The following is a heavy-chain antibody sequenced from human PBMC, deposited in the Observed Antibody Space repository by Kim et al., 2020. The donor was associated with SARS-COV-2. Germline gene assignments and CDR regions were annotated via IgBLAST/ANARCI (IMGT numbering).Heavy chain of an antibody. Sequence: GGSLRLSCAASGFTVSTNYLSWVRQTPVRGLEWVSVTYKNGTTYYSDSVKGRFSISRDNSKNTLILQMNSLRAEDTAVYYCARQGYWSWLDSWGQGALVTVSS. CDR3: ARQGYWSWLDS. D-gene: IGHD2-15*01. CDR1: GFTVSTNY. CDR2: TYKNGTT. J-gene: IGHJ5*01. V-gene: IGHV3-53*01.